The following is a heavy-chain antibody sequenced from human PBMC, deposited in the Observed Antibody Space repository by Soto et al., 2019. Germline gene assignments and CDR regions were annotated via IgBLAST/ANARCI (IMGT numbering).Heavy chain of an antibody. D-gene: IGHD5-18*01. V-gene: IGHV4-59*01. J-gene: IGHJ4*02. Sequence: NPSETLSLTCTVSGGSIRSYYRGWIRQPPGKGLEWIGYIYYSGSTNYNPSLKSRVTISVDTSKDQFSLKLSSVTAADTAVYYCARVIRAMASPYYFDYWGQGTLVTVS. CDR3: ARVIRAMASPYYFDY. CDR1: GGSIRSYY. CDR2: IYYSGST.